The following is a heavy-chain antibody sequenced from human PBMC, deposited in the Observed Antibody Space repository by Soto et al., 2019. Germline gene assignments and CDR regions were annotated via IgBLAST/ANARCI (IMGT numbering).Heavy chain of an antibody. V-gene: IGHV3-23*01. CDR1: RFTFSSYA. CDR3: AKDSVRATAGTRSDY. CDR2: IRGSGGRT. Sequence: GGSLRLSCAASRFTFSSYAMRWVRQAPGKGLEWVSAIRGSGGRTYYADSVNGRFTISRDNSKNTLYLQMNSLRAEDTAVYYCAKDSVRATAGTRSDYWGQGTLVTVSS. D-gene: IGHD6-13*01. J-gene: IGHJ4*02.